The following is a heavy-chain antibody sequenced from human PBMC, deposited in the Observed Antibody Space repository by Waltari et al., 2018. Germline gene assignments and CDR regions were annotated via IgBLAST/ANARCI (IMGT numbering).Heavy chain of an antibody. Sequence: QVQLQQWGAGLLKPSETLSLTCAVYGGSFSGYYWSWIRQPPGKGLEWIGEINHSGSTNYNPALKSRVTISVDTSKNQFSLKLSSVTAADTAVYYCARPDDSSGYDAFDIWGQGTMVTVSS. CDR1: GGSFSGYY. V-gene: IGHV4-34*01. CDR3: ARPDDSSGYDAFDI. CDR2: INHSGST. J-gene: IGHJ3*02. D-gene: IGHD3-22*01.